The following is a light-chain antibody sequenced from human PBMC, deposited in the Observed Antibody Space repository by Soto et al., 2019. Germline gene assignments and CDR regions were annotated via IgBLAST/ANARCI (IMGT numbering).Light chain of an antibody. V-gene: IGKV1-5*01. J-gene: IGKJ1*01. CDR3: QRYNNYPMA. CDR2: DAS. CDR1: QSVISPW. Sequence: DIQMTQSPSTLSASVGDRVTITCRASQSVISPWLAWYQQKPGKAPNLLIYDASSLESGVPSRFSGSGSGTVFTLTFSSLQPDDFATYYCQRYNNYPMAFGQGTKVDIK.